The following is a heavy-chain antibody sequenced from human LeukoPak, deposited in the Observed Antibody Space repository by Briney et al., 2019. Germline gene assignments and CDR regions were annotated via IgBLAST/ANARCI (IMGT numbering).Heavy chain of an antibody. CDR3: ARGSQYYDFWSGYVRWFDP. V-gene: IGHV4-34*01. D-gene: IGHD3-3*01. Sequence: SETLSLTCAVYGGSFSGYYWSWIRQPPGKGLEWIGEINHSGSTNYNPSLKSRVTISVDMSKNQFSLKLSSVTAADTAVYYCARGSQYYDFWSGYVRWFDPWGQGTLVTVSS. CDR1: GGSFSGYY. J-gene: IGHJ5*02. CDR2: INHSGST.